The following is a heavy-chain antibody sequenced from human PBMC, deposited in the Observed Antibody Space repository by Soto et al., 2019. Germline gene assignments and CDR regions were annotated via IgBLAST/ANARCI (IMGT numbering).Heavy chain of an antibody. CDR2: ISSSSTYI. Sequence: EVQLVESGGGLVKPGGSLRLSCAASGFTFSSYTMNWVRQAPGKGLEWVSSISSSSTYIYYADSVKGRFTISRDNAKNSLYLQMNGLRAEDTAVYYCARVWATVVTGCYFQHWGQGTLVTVSS. J-gene: IGHJ1*01. V-gene: IGHV3-21*01. CDR3: ARVWATVVTGCYFQH. CDR1: GFTFSSYT. D-gene: IGHD2-15*01.